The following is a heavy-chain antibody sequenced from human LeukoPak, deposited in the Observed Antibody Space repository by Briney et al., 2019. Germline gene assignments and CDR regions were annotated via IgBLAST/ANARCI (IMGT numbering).Heavy chain of an antibody. V-gene: IGHV4-59*01. Sequence: PETLSLTCSVSGDSIRTYYWSWIRQPPGKGLEWIGYIIDTGSTNYKPSLKTRLTMSVDVSKNQISLKLSSVTAADTAVYYCARSSLTGGWFDPWGQGTLVTVSS. CDR2: IIDTGST. J-gene: IGHJ5*02. CDR1: GDSIRTYY. D-gene: IGHD7-27*01. CDR3: ARSSLTGGWFDP.